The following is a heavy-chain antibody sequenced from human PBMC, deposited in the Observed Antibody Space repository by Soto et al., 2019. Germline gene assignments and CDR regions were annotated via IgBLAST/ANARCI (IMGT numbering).Heavy chain of an antibody. D-gene: IGHD3-10*01. V-gene: IGHV1-18*01. CDR2: ISAYTGNT. Sequence: QVQLVQSGDAVKKPGASVKVSCKASGYTFPNYGISWVRRAPGQGLEWMGWISAYTGNTNYAQNFQGRVTMTADTSKSPAYMELRSLRSDDTAVYYCARHIVRITLVRGGCQYGMDVWGQGTTVTVSS. CDR1: GYTFPNYG. CDR3: ARHIVRITLVRGGCQYGMDV. J-gene: IGHJ6*02.